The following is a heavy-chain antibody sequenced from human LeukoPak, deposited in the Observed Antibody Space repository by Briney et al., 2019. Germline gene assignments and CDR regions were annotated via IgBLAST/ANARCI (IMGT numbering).Heavy chain of an antibody. CDR3: ARTQDRIAARS. J-gene: IGHJ4*02. CDR2: IYPRDSDT. Sequence: GESLKISCKGSGYSFTNYWIGLVRQMPGKGLEWMGIIYPRDSDTRYSPSFQGQVTISADKSIDTAYLQWSSLKASDTAIYYCARTQDRIAARSWGQGTLVTVSS. CDR1: GYSFTNYW. V-gene: IGHV5-51*01. D-gene: IGHD6-13*01.